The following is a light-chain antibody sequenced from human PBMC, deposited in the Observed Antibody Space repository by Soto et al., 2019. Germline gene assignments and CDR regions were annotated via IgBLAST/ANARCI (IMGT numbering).Light chain of an antibody. CDR1: QSVSSSY. J-gene: IGKJ2*01. Sequence: EIVLTQSPGTLTWSPGERVTLSCRASQSVSSSYLAWYQQKPGQAPRLLIYGASSRATGIPDRFSGSGSGTDLTLTISRLEPEDFAVYYCQQYGSSPYTFGQGTKLEIK. V-gene: IGKV3-20*01. CDR2: GAS. CDR3: QQYGSSPYT.